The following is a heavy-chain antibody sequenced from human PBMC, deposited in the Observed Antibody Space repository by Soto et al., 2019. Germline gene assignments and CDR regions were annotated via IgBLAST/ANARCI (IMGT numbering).Heavy chain of an antibody. CDR3: ARDRYEYSSSSVSDC. J-gene: IGHJ4*02. D-gene: IGHD6-6*01. CDR1: GFTFSDYY. Sequence: QVQLVESGGGLVKPGGSLRLSCAASGFTFSDYYMSWIRQAPGRGLEWVSYISSSSSYTNYADSVKGRFTISRDNAKNSLYLQMHRLRAEDTAVYYCARDRYEYSSSSVSDCWGQGTLVTVSS. V-gene: IGHV3-11*06. CDR2: ISSSSSYT.